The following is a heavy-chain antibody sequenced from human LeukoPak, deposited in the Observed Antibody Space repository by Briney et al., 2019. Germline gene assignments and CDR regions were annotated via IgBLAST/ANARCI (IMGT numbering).Heavy chain of an antibody. D-gene: IGHD3-3*01. CDR1: GGPMSSNY. J-gene: IGHJ5*02. CDR2: IYYSGST. V-gene: IGHV4-59*01. CDR3: ARDSGGSGYLWFDP. Sequence: SETLSLTCCVSGGPMSSNYWSWIRQPPGKGLEWIGYIYYSGSTNYNASLKSRVSISVDASKNQFSLRLHSVTAADTAVYYCARDSGGSGYLWFDPWGQGTLVTVSS.